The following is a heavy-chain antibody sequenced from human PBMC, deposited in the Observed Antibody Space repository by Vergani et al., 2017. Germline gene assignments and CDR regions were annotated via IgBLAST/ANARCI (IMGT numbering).Heavy chain of an antibody. CDR1: GFTFSSYA. CDR2: LSASDRRT. J-gene: IGHJ3*02. D-gene: IGHD6-19*01. Sequence: VRLVESGGGLVQPGGSLRLSCAASGFTFSSYAMSWVRQVPGKGLEWVSTLSASDRRTHYADSVKGRFTISRDNSKNTLFLHMNSLRPEDTAVYYCAKVGRSEVAGTFGAFDIWGQGTMVTVSS. V-gene: IGHV3-23*04. CDR3: AKVGRSEVAGTFGAFDI.